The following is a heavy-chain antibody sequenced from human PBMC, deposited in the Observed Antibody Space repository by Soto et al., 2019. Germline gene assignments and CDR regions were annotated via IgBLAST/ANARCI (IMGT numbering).Heavy chain of an antibody. Sequence: QVQLQESGPGLVKPSETLSLACTVSGGSISSYYWSWIRQPPGKGLEWIGYIYYSGSTNYNPSLKSRVTISVDTSKNQFSLKLSSVTAADTAVYYSARETGWYPDYWGQGTLVTVSS. CDR3: ARETGWYPDY. CDR1: GGSISSYY. D-gene: IGHD2-15*01. J-gene: IGHJ4*02. V-gene: IGHV4-59*01. CDR2: IYYSGST.